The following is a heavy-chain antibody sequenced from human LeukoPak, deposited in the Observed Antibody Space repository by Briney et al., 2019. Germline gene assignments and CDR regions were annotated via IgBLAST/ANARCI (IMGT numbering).Heavy chain of an antibody. CDR3: ARDDFECSVHSGMDV. D-gene: IGHD3-10*02. V-gene: IGHV4-4*07. CDR2: VHRSGDT. CDR1: GGSISSYY. J-gene: IGHJ6*02. Sequence: SETLSLTCSVSGGSISSYYWSWIRQPAGKGLEWIVRVHRSGDTNYNPSLKSRLTMSVETSKNQISLRLRSVSAADTAVYYCARDDFECSVHSGMDVWGQGTTVTVSS.